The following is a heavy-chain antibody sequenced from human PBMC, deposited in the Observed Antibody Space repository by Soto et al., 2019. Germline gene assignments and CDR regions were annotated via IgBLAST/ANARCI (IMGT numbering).Heavy chain of an antibody. CDR3: ARHQFRGAVASDY. D-gene: IGHD6-19*01. V-gene: IGHV4-39*01. CDR1: GGSISSSSYY. Sequence: KASETLSLTCTVSGGSISSSSYYWGWIRQPPGKGLEWIGSIYYSGSTYYNPSLKSRVTISVDTSKNQFSLKLSSVTAADTAVYYCARHQFRGAVASDYWGQGTLVTVSS. J-gene: IGHJ4*02. CDR2: IYYSGST.